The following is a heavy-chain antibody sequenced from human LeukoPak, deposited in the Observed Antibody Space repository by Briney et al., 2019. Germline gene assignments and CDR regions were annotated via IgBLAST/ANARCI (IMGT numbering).Heavy chain of an antibody. Sequence: GGSLRLSCAASGFTFNTYTMNWVRQAPGKGLEWVSSITASSTAIYSADSVKGRFTISRDNAKNSLYLQMNSLRAEDTAVYYCARDTAMVIDYWGQGTLVTVSS. D-gene: IGHD5-18*01. CDR3: ARDTAMVIDY. CDR1: GFTFNTYT. V-gene: IGHV3-21*01. CDR2: ITASSTAI. J-gene: IGHJ4*02.